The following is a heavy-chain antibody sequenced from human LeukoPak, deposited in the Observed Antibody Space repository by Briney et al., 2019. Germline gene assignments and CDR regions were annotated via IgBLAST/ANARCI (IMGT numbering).Heavy chain of an antibody. CDR1: GYRFRDHY. J-gene: IGHJ5*02. D-gene: IGHD4-17*01. CDR3: ARGYFGDYVLDT. Sequence: GASVKISCKAYGYRFRDHYIHWVRQAPGQGLEYLGWINLNSGGTNYAQKFQGRVTLTRDTSIDTAYIHLDSLTSDDTAVYFCARGYFGDYVLDTWGQGTLVTVSS. V-gene: IGHV1-2*02. CDR2: INLNSGGT.